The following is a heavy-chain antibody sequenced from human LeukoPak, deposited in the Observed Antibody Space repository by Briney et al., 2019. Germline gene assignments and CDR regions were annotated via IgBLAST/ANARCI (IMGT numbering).Heavy chain of an antibody. J-gene: IGHJ4*02. CDR1: GFTFRDYA. Sequence: GGSLRLSCAASGFTFRDYAMSWVRQAPGEGLEWVSSITGLGGSTFYADSVKGRFTFPRDNSNNMLYLQMNSVRTDDTAVYYCAKDSGYDYMDSWGQGTLVIVSS. D-gene: IGHD5-12*01. CDR2: ITGLGGST. CDR3: AKDSGYDYMDS. V-gene: IGHV3-23*01.